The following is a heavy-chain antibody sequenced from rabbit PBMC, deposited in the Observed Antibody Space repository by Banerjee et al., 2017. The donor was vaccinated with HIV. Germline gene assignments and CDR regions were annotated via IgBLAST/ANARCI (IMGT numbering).Heavy chain of an antibody. D-gene: IGHD1-1*01. Sequence: QEQLEESGGDLVKPEGSLTLTCTASGFSFSSSYWICWVRQAPGKGLEWIGCIYTGSSGNTYYASWSKGRFTISKASSTTVTLQMTSLTAADTATYFCARGDSGGVADYVSNLWGQGTLVTVS. J-gene: IGHJ4*01. CDR1: GFSFSSSYW. V-gene: IGHV1S45*01. CDR2: IYTGSSGNT. CDR3: ARGDSGGVADYVSNL.